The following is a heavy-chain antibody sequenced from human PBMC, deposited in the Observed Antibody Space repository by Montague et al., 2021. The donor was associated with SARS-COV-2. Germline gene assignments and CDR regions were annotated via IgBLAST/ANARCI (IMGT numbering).Heavy chain of an antibody. Sequence: SETLSLTCTVSGGSINTYYWSWIRQPPGKGLEWIGYIYYSGSTNYNPSLKGRVTISVDTSKNQFSLKLSSVTAADTAVYYCARVTTKRTRYGSGSYRGFDAFDIWGQGTMVTVSS. D-gene: IGHD3-10*01. CDR3: ARVTTKRTRYGSGSYRGFDAFDI. V-gene: IGHV4-59*08. CDR2: IYYSGST. CDR1: GGSINTYY. J-gene: IGHJ3*02.